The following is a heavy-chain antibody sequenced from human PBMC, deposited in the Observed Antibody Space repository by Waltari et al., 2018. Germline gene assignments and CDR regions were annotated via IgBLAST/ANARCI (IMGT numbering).Heavy chain of an antibody. J-gene: IGHJ1*01. CDR2: VDPEDGET. V-gene: IGHV1-69-2*01. Sequence: EVHLTQSGAEVKKPGATVKISCKASGYSFTDQLLHWVRQAPGKGPEWIGRVDPEDGETTIAEKFEGRVTITADTSTDTAYMDLSRLRSEDTALYYCMTLPIFGLVIKNYWGQGTLVTVSS. D-gene: IGHD3-3*01. CDR3: MTLPIFGLVIKNY. CDR1: GYSFTDQL.